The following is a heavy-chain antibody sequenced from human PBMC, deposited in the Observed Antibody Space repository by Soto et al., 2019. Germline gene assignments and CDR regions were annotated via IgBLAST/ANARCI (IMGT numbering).Heavy chain of an antibody. D-gene: IGHD1-20*01. CDR2: IIPIFGTA. J-gene: IGHJ6*02. V-gene: IGHV1-69*13. Sequence: ASVKVSCKASGGTFSSYAISWVRQAPGQGLEWMGGIIPIFGTANYAQKFQGRVTITADESTSTAYMELSSLRSEDTAVYYCARAGGRYNWTAGGMDVWGQGTTVTV. CDR1: GGTFSSYA. CDR3: ARAGGRYNWTAGGMDV.